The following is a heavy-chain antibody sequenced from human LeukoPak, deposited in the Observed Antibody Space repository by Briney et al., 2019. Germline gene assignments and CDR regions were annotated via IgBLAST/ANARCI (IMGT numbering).Heavy chain of an antibody. CDR2: INTNTGNP. CDR3: ARVTTVVTDDAFDI. J-gene: IGHJ3*02. CDR1: GYTFTKNG. V-gene: IGHV7-4-1*02. Sequence: ASVKVSCKATGYTFTKNGITWVRQAPGQGLEWMGWINTNTGNPTYAQGFTGRFVFSLDTSVSTAYLQISSLKAEDTAVYYCARVTTVVTDDAFDIWGQGTMVTVSS. D-gene: IGHD4-23*01.